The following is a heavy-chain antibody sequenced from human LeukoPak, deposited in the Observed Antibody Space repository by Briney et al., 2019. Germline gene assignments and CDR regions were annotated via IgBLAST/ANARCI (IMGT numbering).Heavy chain of an antibody. CDR3: ARVLKDGYNNGNFQH. V-gene: IGHV1-2*02. CDR1: GYIFTGYY. D-gene: IGHD5-24*01. CDR2: INPNSSAT. Sequence: ASVKVSCKASGYIFTGYYVHWVRQVPGQGLEWMGWINPNSSATNFPQKFQGRVTLTRDTSITTAYMELSRLRSDDTAVYYCARVLKDGYNNGNFQHWGQGTLVTVSS. J-gene: IGHJ1*01.